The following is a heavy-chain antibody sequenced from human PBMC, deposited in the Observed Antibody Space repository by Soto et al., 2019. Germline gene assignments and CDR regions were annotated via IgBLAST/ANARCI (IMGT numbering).Heavy chain of an antibody. CDR3: ARSGDNYTVLDY. V-gene: IGHV3-11*06. CDR1: GWAGSEFD. D-gene: IGHD1-1*01. Sequence: SCLAAGWAGSEFDRRCISQAPGKGLEWLSYSSNSGTYTRYADSVKGRFSISRDNAKNSLFLQINSLRGEDSATYYCARSGDNYTVLDYWGHGTPVTVAS. CDR2: SSNSGTYT. J-gene: IGHJ4*01.